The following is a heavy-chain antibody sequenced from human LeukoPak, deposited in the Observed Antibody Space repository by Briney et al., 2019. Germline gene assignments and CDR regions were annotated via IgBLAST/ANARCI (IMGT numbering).Heavy chain of an antibody. CDR2: INHSGVT. D-gene: IGHD3-10*01. CDR3: ARVTYGSGSYHRGFDY. J-gene: IGHJ4*02. Sequence: SETLSLTCTVSGYSISSGYYWNWIRQPPGKGLEWIGEINHSGVTNYTPSLKSRVTISADTSKNQFSLKLSSVTAADTAVYYCARVTYGSGSYHRGFDYWGQGTLVTVSS. CDR1: GYSISSGYY. V-gene: IGHV4-38-2*02.